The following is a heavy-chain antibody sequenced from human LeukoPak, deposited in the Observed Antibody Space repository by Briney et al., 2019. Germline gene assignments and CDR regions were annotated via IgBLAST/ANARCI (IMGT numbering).Heavy chain of an antibody. D-gene: IGHD2-2*02. CDR3: ARDPHCSSTSCYTAAFDI. V-gene: IGHV4-59*01. J-gene: IGHJ3*02. CDR1: GGSISSYY. Sequence: SETLSLTCTVSGGSISSYYWSWIRQPPGKGLEWIGYIYYSGSTNYNPSLKSRVTISVDTSKNQFSLKLSSVTAADTALYYCARDPHCSSTSCYTAAFDIWGQGTMVTVSS. CDR2: IYYSGST.